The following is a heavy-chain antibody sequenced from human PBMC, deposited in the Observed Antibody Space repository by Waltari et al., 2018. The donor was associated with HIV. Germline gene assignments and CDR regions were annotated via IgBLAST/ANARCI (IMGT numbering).Heavy chain of an antibody. CDR2: ISISGRTI. CDR1: GFTFSDYS. V-gene: IGHV3-48*02. J-gene: IGHJ4*02. Sequence: EVQLVESGGGLIQPGGSLRLSCAPSGFTFSDYSLNWVRQAPGKGLEWISFISISGRTIYYADSVKGRFTISRDNAKNSLGLQMNSLRDEDTAVYYCARGIELWSPFDYWGQGTLVTVSS. CDR3: ARGIELWSPFDY. D-gene: IGHD5-18*01.